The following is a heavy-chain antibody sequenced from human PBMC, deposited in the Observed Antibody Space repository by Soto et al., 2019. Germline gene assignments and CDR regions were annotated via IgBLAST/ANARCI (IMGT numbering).Heavy chain of an antibody. CDR3: GRYCSGGSCYSDYYYGMDV. D-gene: IGHD2-15*01. J-gene: IGHJ6*02. V-gene: IGHV1-8*01. Sequence: QVQLVQSGAEVKKPGASVKVSCKASGYTFTSYDINWVRQATGQGLEWMGWMNPNSGNTGYAQKFQGRVTMTRNTCISTAYMELGSLRSEDTAVYYCGRYCSGGSCYSDYYYGMDVWGQGTTVTVSS. CDR1: GYTFTSYD. CDR2: MNPNSGNT.